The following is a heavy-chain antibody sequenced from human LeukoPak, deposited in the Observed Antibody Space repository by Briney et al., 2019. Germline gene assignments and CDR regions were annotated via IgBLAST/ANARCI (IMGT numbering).Heavy chain of an antibody. CDR2: ISSSSSTI. CDR3: ARDWLRGVATN. CDR1: GFTFSSYS. D-gene: IGHD2-15*01. Sequence: GGSLRLSCTISGFTFSSYSMNWVCQAPGKGLEWVSYISSSSSTIYYADSVKGRFTISRDNAKNSLYLQMNSLRAEDTAVYYCARDWLRGVATNWGQGTLVTVSS. V-gene: IGHV3-48*04. J-gene: IGHJ4*02.